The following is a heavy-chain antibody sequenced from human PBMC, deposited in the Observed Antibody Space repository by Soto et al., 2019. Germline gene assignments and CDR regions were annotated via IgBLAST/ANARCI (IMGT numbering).Heavy chain of an antibody. CDR2: INPSGGST. Sequence: GASVKVSCKASGYTFTSYYMHWVRQAPGQGLEWMGIINPSGGSTSYAQKFQGRVTMTRDTSTSTVYMELSSLRSEDTAVYYCARDLRGGGSGSYFEYYYGMDVWGQGTTVTVSS. J-gene: IGHJ6*02. D-gene: IGHD3-10*01. V-gene: IGHV1-46*01. CDR1: GYTFTSYY. CDR3: ARDLRGGGSGSYFEYYYGMDV.